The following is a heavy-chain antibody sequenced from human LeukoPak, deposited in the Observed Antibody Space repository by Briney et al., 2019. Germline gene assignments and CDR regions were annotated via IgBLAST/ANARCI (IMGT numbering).Heavy chain of an antibody. CDR1: GFTFSSYS. CDR2: ISSSSSTI. CDR3: ARAGANYYGSGSCYNGAFDI. V-gene: IGHV3-48*01. Sequence: PGGSLRLSCAASGFTFSSYSMNWVRQAPGKGLEWVSYISSSSSTIYYADSVKGRFTISRDNAKNSLYLQMNSLRAEDTAVYYCARAGANYYGSGSCYNGAFDIWGQGTMVTVSS. J-gene: IGHJ3*02. D-gene: IGHD3-10*01.